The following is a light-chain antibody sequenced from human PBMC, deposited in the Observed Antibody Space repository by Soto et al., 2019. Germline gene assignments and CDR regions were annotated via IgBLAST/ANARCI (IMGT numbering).Light chain of an antibody. CDR2: SNS. Sequence: QSVLTQPPSVSGAPGQRVTISCTGSSSNIGAGYDVHWYQQLPGTAPKLLIYSNSNRPSGVPDRFSGSKSGTSASLAITGLQAEDEADYYCHSYDSSLSGLLFGGGTQLTVL. V-gene: IGLV1-40*01. CDR1: SSNIGAGYD. J-gene: IGLJ2*01. CDR3: HSYDSSLSGLL.